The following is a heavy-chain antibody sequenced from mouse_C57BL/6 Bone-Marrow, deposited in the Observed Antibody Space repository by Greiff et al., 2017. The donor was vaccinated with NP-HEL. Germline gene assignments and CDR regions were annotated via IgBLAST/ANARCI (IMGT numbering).Heavy chain of an antibody. CDR1: GYTFTSYW. J-gene: IGHJ3*01. CDR3: AREAYGSSFAY. D-gene: IGHD1-1*01. CDR2: IDPSDSYT. Sequence: VQLQESGAELVKPGASVKLSCKASGYTFTSYWMQWVKQRPGQGLEWIGEIDPSDSYTNYNQKFKGKATLTVDTSSSTAYMQLSSLTSEDSAVYYCAREAYGSSFAYWGQGTLVTVSA. V-gene: IGHV1-50*01.